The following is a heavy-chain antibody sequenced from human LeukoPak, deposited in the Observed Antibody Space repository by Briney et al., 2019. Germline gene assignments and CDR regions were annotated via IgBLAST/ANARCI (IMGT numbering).Heavy chain of an antibody. Sequence: PSETLSLTCTVSGGSISSYYWSWIRQPPGKGLEWIGYMYESGSTNYNPSLKSRVTISIDTSKNQFSLKLTSVTAADTAVYYCARGMELLDWGQGTLVTVSS. CDR2: MYESGST. V-gene: IGHV4-59*01. D-gene: IGHD3-10*01. CDR1: GGSISSYY. J-gene: IGHJ4*02. CDR3: ARGMELLD.